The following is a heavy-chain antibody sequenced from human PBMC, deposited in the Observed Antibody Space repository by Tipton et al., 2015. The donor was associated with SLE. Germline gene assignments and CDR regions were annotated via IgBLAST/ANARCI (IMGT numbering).Heavy chain of an antibody. V-gene: IGHV3-74*01. J-gene: IGHJ6*02. CDR2: IYSDGSST. CDR1: GFTFSSYW. Sequence: SLRLSCAASGFTFSSYWMHWVRQAPGKGLVWVSRIYSDGSSTNYADSVKGRFTISIDNAKNTLYLQMNSLRAEDTAVYYCARDRRDYGMDVWGQGTTVTVSS. CDR3: ARDRRDYGMDV.